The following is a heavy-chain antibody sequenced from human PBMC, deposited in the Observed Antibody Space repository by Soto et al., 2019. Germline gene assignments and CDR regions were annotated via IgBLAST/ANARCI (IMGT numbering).Heavy chain of an antibody. J-gene: IGHJ5*02. CDR1: GGSISSGGYY. V-gene: IGHV4-31*03. CDR2: IYYSGST. Sequence: SETLSLTCTVSGGSISSGGYYWSWIRQHPGKGLEWIGYIYYSGSTYYNPSLKSRVTISVDTSKNQFSLKLSSVTAADTAVYYCARVATIFGVVTNNWFDPWGQGTLVTVSS. CDR3: ARVATIFGVVTNNWFDP. D-gene: IGHD3-3*01.